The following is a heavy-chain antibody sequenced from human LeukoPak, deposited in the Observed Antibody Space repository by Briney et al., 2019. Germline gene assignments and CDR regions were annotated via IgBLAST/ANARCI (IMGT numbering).Heavy chain of an antibody. J-gene: IGHJ4*02. CDR3: ARLFWSGYYTRSPFDY. CDR2: IYYSGST. D-gene: IGHD3-3*01. CDR1: GGSISSSSHY. V-gene: IGHV4-39*01. Sequence: SETLSLTCTVSGGSISSSSHYWGWIRQPPGKGLEWIGSIYYSGSTYYNPSLKSRVTISVDTSKNQFSLKLSSVTAADTAVYYCARLFWSGYYTRSPFDYWGQGTLVTVSS.